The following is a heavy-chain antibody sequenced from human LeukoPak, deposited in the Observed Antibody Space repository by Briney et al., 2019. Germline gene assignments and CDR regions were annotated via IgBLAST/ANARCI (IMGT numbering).Heavy chain of an antibody. CDR1: GFTFSSYG. CDR2: ISYDGGNK. J-gene: IGHJ6*02. V-gene: IGHV3-30*18. D-gene: IGHD3-10*01. CDR3: AKDSSSGSSYYYHGMDV. Sequence: HPGGSLRLSCAASGFTFSSYGMHWVRQAPGKGLEWVAVISYDGGNKYYADSVKGRFTISRDNAKNTLHLQMNSLRPEDTAVYYCAKDSSSGSSYYYHGMDVWGQGTTVTVSS.